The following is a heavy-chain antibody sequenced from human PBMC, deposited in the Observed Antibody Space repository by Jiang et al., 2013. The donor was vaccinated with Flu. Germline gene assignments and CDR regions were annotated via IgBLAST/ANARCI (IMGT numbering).Heavy chain of an antibody. J-gene: IGHJ6*04. Sequence: GAEVKKPGSSVKVSCKASGGTFSSYAISWVRQAPGQGLEWMGRIIPILGIANYAQKFQGRVTITADKSTSTAYMELSSLRSEDTAVYYCASYEGRGYGMDVWGKGTTVTVSS. V-gene: IGHV1-69*04. CDR2: IIPILGIA. D-gene: IGHD3-16*01. CDR1: GGTFSSYA. CDR3: ASYEGRGYGMDV.